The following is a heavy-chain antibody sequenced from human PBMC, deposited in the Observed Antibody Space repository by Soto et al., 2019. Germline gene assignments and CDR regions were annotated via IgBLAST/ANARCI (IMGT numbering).Heavy chain of an antibody. V-gene: IGHV5-51*01. D-gene: IGHD1-1*01. J-gene: IGHJ6*02. CDR2: IYPSDSDT. CDR3: ARGIGGTYYYYGMDV. Sequence: GESLKISCKGSGYRFTSYWIGWVRQTPGKGLEWMGIIYPSDSDTRYSPSFQGQVTISADKSISTAYLQWSSLEAPDTAMYYCARGIGGTYYYYGMDVWGQGTTVTVSS. CDR1: GYRFTSYW.